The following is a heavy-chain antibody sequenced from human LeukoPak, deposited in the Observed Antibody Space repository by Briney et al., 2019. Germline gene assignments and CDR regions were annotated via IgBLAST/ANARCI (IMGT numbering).Heavy chain of an antibody. J-gene: IGHJ4*02. V-gene: IGHV4-34*01. CDR2: INHSEST. D-gene: IGHD5-18*01. CDR1: GGSFSGYY. CDR3: AILGVDTAMVTEY. Sequence: SETLSLTCAVYGGSFSGYYWSWIRQPPGKGLEWIGEINHSESTNYNPSLKSRVTISVDMSKNQFSLKLNSVTAADTAVYYCAILGVDTAMVTEYWGQGTLVTVFS.